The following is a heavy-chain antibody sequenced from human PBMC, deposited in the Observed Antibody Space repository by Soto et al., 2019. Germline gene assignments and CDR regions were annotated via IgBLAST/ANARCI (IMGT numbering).Heavy chain of an antibody. J-gene: IGHJ4*02. CDR2: IYYSGST. D-gene: IGHD3-9*01. V-gene: IGHV4-61*01. CDR3: ARDPFVNYDILTGYTI. CDR1: GGSVSSGSYY. Sequence: ETLSLTCTVSGGSVSSGSYYWSWIRQPPGKGLEWIGYIYYSGSTNYNPSLKSRVTISVDTSKNQFSLKLSSVTAADTAVYYCARDPFVNYDILTGYTIWGQGTLVTVSS.